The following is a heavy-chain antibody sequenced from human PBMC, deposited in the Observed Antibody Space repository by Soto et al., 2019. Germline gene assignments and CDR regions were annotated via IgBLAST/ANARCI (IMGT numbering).Heavy chain of an antibody. V-gene: IGHV3-7*01. CDR3: ERWSNTMDY. CDR2: INQDGSAK. Sequence: GGSLRLSCAASGFTFSSYYMSWVRQAPGKGLEWVANINQDGSAKYYVDSVKGRFTISRDNAKNSLYLQMNSLRAEDTAVYYCERWSNTMDYWGQGT. D-gene: IGHD3-10*01. J-gene: IGHJ4*02. CDR1: GFTFSSYY.